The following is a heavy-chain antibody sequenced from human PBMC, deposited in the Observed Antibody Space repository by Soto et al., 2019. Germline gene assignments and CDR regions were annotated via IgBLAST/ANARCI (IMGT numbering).Heavy chain of an antibody. CDR1: GGSISSSSYY. V-gene: IGHV4-39*01. Sequence: SETLSLTCTVSGGSISSSSYYWGWIRQPPGKGLEWIGSIYYSGSTYYNPSLKSRVTISVDTSKNQFSLKLSSVTAADTAVYYCARRALAGGYGDYKGAFDIWGQGTMVT. CDR2: IYYSGST. CDR3: ARRALAGGYGDYKGAFDI. D-gene: IGHD4-17*01. J-gene: IGHJ3*02.